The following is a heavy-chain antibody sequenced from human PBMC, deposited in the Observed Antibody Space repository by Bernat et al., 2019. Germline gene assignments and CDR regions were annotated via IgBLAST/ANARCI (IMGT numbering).Heavy chain of an antibody. CDR3: AREKGRSGFCGWFDP. CDR1: GFTFDNAH. D-gene: IGHD5-12*01. Sequence: QVQVVESGGGVVQPGSSLRLSCAASGFTFDNAHTHWVRQAPGKGLEWVAGISNDGNGKYYADSVKGRFTISRENSKSTPYLQINSLRVEDTAVYYCAREKGRSGFCGWFDPWGQGTLVTVYS. V-gene: IGHV3-30*01. CDR2: ISNDGNGK. J-gene: IGHJ5*02.